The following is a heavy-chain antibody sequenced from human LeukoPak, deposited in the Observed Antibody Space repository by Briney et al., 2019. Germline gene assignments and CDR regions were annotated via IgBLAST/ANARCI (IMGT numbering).Heavy chain of an antibody. V-gene: IGHV3-30*03. D-gene: IGHD2-15*01. Sequence: RQXPGXGLEWVAXXSYDGSNKYYADSVKGRFTISRDNSKNTLYLQMNSLRAEDTAVYYCAALGYCSGGSCYGGFDYWGQGTLVTVSS. CDR2: XSYDGSNK. J-gene: IGHJ4*02. CDR3: AALGYCSGGSCYGGFDY.